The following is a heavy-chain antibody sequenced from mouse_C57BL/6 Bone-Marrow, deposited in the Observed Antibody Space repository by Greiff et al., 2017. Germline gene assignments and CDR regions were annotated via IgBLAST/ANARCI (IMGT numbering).Heavy chain of an antibody. CDR3: ARSTITTVAYFDY. D-gene: IGHD1-1*01. J-gene: IGHJ2*01. CDR1: GYTFTSYD. CDR2: IYPRDGST. V-gene: IGHV1-85*01. Sequence: VQLQQSGPELVKPGASVKLSCKASGYTFTSYDFNWVKQRPGQGLEWIGWIYPRDGSTKYNEKFKGKATLTVDTSSSTAYMELHSLTSEDAAVYFCARSTITTVAYFDYWGQGTTLTVSS.